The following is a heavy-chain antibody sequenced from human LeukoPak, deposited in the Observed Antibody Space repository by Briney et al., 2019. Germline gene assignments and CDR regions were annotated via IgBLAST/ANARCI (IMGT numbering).Heavy chain of an antibody. D-gene: IGHD3-10*01. Sequence: SETLSLTCTVSGGSISSSSDYWGWIRQPPGKGLEWIRSIYYSGSTYYNPSLKSRVTISVDTSKNQFSLKVTSVTAADTAVYYCARGDALWLGELYVFWGRGTRVTVSS. CDR3: ARGDALWLGELYVF. V-gene: IGHV4-39*07. CDR2: IYYSGST. CDR1: GGSISSSSDY. J-gene: IGHJ2*01.